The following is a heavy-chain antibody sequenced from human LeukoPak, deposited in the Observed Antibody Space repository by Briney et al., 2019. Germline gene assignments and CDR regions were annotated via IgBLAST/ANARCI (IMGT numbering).Heavy chain of an antibody. CDR2: IIPILGIA. CDR3: ARDSAARREFYVDGYNWFDP. D-gene: IGHD4-17*01. J-gene: IGHJ5*02. V-gene: IGHV1-69*04. CDR1: GGTFSSYA. Sequence: ASVKVSCKASGGTFSSYAISWVRQAPGQGLEWMGRIIPILGIANYAQKFQGRVTITADKSTSTAYMELSSLRSEDTAVYYCARDSAARREFYVDGYNWFDPWGQGTLVTVSS.